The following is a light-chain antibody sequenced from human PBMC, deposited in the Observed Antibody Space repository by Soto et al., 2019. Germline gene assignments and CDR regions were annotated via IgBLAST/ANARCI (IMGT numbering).Light chain of an antibody. J-gene: IGKJ3*01. CDR3: QQSYSTPRGFT. CDR2: AAS. Sequence: DIQMTQSPSSLSASVGDRVTITCRASQSISSYLNWYQQKPGKAPKLLIYAASSLQSGVPSRFSGRGSGTDFNLTISSLQPEDFATYYCQQSYSTPRGFTFGPGTKVDIK. CDR1: QSISSY. V-gene: IGKV1-39*01.